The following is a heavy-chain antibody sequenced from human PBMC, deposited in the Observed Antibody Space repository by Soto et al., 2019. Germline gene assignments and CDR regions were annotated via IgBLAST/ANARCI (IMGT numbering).Heavy chain of an antibody. CDR1: GYTFTGYY. V-gene: IGHV1-2*04. CDR3: ARDRGSSSPYYYYYGMDV. Sequence: GASVKVSCKASGYTFTGYYMHWVRQAPGLGLEWMGWINPNSGGTNYAQKFQGWVTMTRDTSISTAYMELSRLRSDDTAVYYCARDRGSSSPYYYYYGMDVWGQGTTVTVS. D-gene: IGHD6-6*01. J-gene: IGHJ6*02. CDR2: INPNSGGT.